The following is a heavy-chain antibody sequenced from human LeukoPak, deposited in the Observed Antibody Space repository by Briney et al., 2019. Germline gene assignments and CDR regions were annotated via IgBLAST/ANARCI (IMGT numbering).Heavy chain of an antibody. CDR1: GDSVSSNSAS. CDR3: ARDPDSAYEWGPFDP. Sequence: SQTLSLTCAISGDSVSSNSASWNWIRQSPSRGLEWLGRTYYRSKWNTDYAPFVQGRISISPDTSKNQFSLQLDSVTPEDTAVYYCARDPDSAYEWGPFDPWGQGILVTVSS. D-gene: IGHD1-26*01. CDR2: TYYRSKWNT. J-gene: IGHJ5*02. V-gene: IGHV6-1*01.